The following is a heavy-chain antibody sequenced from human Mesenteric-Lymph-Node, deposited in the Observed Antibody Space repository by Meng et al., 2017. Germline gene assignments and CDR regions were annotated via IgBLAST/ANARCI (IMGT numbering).Heavy chain of an antibody. D-gene: IGHD6-19*01. Sequence: ASVKVSCKASGYTFTSYGISWVRQAPGQGLEWMGWISAYNGNTNYAQKLQGRVTMTTDTSTSTAYMELRSLRSDDTAVYYCARVRPVPLRIAVAGTGTVVWFDPWGQGILVTVSS. CDR2: ISAYNGNT. CDR1: GYTFTSYG. V-gene: IGHV1-18*01. CDR3: ARVRPVPLRIAVAGTGTVVWFDP. J-gene: IGHJ5*02.